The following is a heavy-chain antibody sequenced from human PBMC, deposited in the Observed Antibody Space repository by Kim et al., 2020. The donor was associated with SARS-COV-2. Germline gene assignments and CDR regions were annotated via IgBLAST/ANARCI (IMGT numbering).Heavy chain of an antibody. D-gene: IGHD1-20*01. Sequence: NPSLKSRVTISVDTSKNQFSLKLSSVTAADTAVYYCAKRITGTGGWFDPWGHGTLVTVSS. CDR3: AKRITGTGGWFDP. V-gene: IGHV4-31*02. J-gene: IGHJ5*02.